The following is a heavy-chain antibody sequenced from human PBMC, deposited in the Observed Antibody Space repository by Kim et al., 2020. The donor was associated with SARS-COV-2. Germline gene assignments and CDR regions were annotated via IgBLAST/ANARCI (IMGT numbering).Heavy chain of an antibody. Sequence: GESLKISCKGSGYSFTSYWIGWVRQMPGKGLEWMGIIYPGDSDTRYSPSFQGQVTISADKSISTAYLQWSSLKASDTAMYYCARQELWFGELSSPNYGMDVWGQGTTVTVSS. CDR1: GYSFTSYW. CDR2: IYPGDSDT. CDR3: ARQELWFGELSSPNYGMDV. J-gene: IGHJ6*02. D-gene: IGHD3-10*01. V-gene: IGHV5-51*01.